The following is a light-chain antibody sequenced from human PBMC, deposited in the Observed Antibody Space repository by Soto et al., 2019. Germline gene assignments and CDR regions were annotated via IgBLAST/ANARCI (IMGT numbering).Light chain of an antibody. J-gene: IGKJ1*01. Sequence: DVVITHSPLSLPVTPGEPASISCRCSQSLLHTNGSNSLHWYLQKPGLSPQLLIYLGSNRASGVPDRFSGSGSGTDFTLKISRVEAEDVGVYYCMQALQTPSTFGLGTKV. CDR2: LGS. CDR3: MQALQTPST. V-gene: IGKV2-28*01. CDR1: QSLLHTNGSNS.